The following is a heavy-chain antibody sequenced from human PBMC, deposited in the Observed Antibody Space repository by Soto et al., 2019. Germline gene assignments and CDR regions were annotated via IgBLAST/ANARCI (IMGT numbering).Heavy chain of an antibody. CDR3: AAIPFSVVTAIPQYYFDY. CDR1: GFTFTSSA. Sequence: SVKVSCKASGFTFTSSAVQWVRQARGQRLEWIGWIVVGSGNTNYAQKFQERVTITRDMSTSTAYMELSSLRSEDTAVYYCAAIPFSVVTAIPQYYFDYWGQGTLVTVSS. V-gene: IGHV1-58*01. D-gene: IGHD2-21*02. CDR2: IVVGSGNT. J-gene: IGHJ4*02.